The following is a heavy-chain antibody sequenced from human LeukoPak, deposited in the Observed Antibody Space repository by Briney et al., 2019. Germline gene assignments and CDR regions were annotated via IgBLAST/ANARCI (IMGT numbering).Heavy chain of an antibody. CDR2: IGGSST. D-gene: IGHD3-10*01. J-gene: IGHJ4*02. CDR3: AKYRGFGDSYDS. V-gene: IGHV3-23*01. Sequence: GGSPRLSCAASGFPFTIYAMSWVRQAPGKGLEWVSSIGGSSTYYADFVKGRFTISRDTSKNTMFLQMNSLRAEDTAIYYCAKYRGFGDSYDSWGQGTLVTVSS. CDR1: GFPFTIYA.